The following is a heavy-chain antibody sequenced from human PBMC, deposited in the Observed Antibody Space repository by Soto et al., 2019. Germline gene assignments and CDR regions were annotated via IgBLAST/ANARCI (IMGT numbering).Heavy chain of an antibody. CDR3: ARDPSRRAPPDY. D-gene: IGHD6-6*01. Sequence: QVQLVESGGGLVKPGGSLRLSCAASGFTISDYYMTWFRQAPGKGLEWVSYISSTSAYTDYADSLKGRFTISRDSANNILYLQMSSLRDEDTAVYFCARDPSRRAPPDYWGQGTLVTVSS. CDR1: GFTISDYY. J-gene: IGHJ4*02. V-gene: IGHV3-11*05. CDR2: ISSTSAYT.